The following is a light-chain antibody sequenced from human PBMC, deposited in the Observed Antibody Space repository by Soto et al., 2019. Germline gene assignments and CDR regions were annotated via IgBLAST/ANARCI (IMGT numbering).Light chain of an antibody. J-gene: IGLJ1*01. Sequence: QSVLAQPTSVSGSPGQSITISCTGTSTDVGDFNFVSWYQQHPGKAPKVLIYEVINRPSGISNRFSGSKSGNTASLTISGLQAEDEADYYCSSYRSGSILFVFGAGTKVTVL. CDR1: STDVGDFNF. V-gene: IGLV2-14*01. CDR3: SSYRSGSILFV. CDR2: EVI.